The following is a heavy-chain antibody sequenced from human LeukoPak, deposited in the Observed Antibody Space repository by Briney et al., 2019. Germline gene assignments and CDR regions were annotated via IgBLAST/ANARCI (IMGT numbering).Heavy chain of an antibody. D-gene: IGHD5-24*01. CDR3: ARGRDGYNYYYYCYMDV. CDR2: MWYDGSIK. CDR1: GFTFSNYG. V-gene: IGHV3-33*02. Sequence: PERSLRLSCAASGFTFSNYGMHWVRQAPGKGLEWLAIMWYDGSIKYYADSAKGRFTISRDNSKNTVFLQMNSLRAEDTAVYYCARGRDGYNYYYYCYMDVWGKGTTVTVSS. J-gene: IGHJ6*03.